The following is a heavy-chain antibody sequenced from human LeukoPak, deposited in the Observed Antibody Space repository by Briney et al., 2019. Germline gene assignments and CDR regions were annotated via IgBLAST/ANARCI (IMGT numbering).Heavy chain of an antibody. V-gene: IGHV3-21*01. CDR2: ISSSSSYI. Sequence: GGSLRLSCAASGFTFSSYGMHWVRQAPGKGLEWVSSISSSSSYIYYADSVKGRFTISRDNAKNSLYLQMNSLRAEDTAVYYCARDLSYYDSSGYSYFDYWGQGTLVTVSS. D-gene: IGHD3-22*01. CDR1: GFTFSSYG. CDR3: ARDLSYYDSSGYSYFDY. J-gene: IGHJ4*02.